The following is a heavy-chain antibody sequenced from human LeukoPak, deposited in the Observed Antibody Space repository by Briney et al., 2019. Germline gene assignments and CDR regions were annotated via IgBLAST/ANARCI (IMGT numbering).Heavy chain of an antibody. Sequence: PGGSLRLSCAASGFTFRNYAMHWVRQAPGRGLEWVAIIGYDGDNKYYADSVKGRFTISRDNLKNTLSLQMNSLRGEDTAVYYCAKDPSTLYSSGLDFWGQGTLVTVSS. J-gene: IGHJ4*02. CDR1: GFTFRNYA. D-gene: IGHD6-19*01. CDR3: AKDPSTLYSSGLDF. V-gene: IGHV3-30*02. CDR2: IGYDGDNK.